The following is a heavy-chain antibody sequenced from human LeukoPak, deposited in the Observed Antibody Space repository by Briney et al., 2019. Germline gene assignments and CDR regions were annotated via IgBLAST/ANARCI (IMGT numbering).Heavy chain of an antibody. CDR3: AKRRTSGWSQAALEY. V-gene: IGHV3-23*01. D-gene: IGHD6-19*01. J-gene: IGHJ4*02. Sequence: PGGSLRLSCAASGFTFINYAMTWVRLTPGKGLEWVADTSGSGATTFYADSVKGRFTISRDNSKNTLFLQMNSLRPEDTAVYYCAKRRTSGWSQAALEYWGQGTLVIVSS. CDR2: TSGSGATT. CDR1: GFTFINYA.